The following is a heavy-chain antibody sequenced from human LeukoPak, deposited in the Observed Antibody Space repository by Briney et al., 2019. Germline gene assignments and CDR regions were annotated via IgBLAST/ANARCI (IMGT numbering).Heavy chain of an antibody. D-gene: IGHD3-22*01. J-gene: IGHJ4*02. V-gene: IGHV4-59*08. CDR2: IYYSGNT. Sequence: SETLSLTCTVSGGSISNYYWSWFRQPPGKALEWIGYIYYSGNTDYNPSLKSRLTISVDTPKNHISLRLSSVTAADTAVYYCARHSETCSGDYCFLDYFDYWGRGTLVTVSS. CDR1: GGSISNYY. CDR3: ARHSETCSGDYCFLDYFDY.